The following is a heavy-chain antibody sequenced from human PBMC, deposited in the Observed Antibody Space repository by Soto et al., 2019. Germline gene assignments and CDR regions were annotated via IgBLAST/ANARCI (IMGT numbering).Heavy chain of an antibody. V-gene: IGHV4-39*01. CDR1: GASISSKSYY. D-gene: IGHD3-9*01. CDR3: ARLDLAYYGLDV. Sequence: QLQLQESGPGLVKPSATLSLTCSVSGASISSKSYYWAWIRQPPGKGLEWIGNIFYAGDTYYTPSLGSRLTISVDLSQNQFSLRLSSVTAADTALYYCARLDLAYYGLDVWGQGATVLVSS. CDR2: IFYAGDT. J-gene: IGHJ6*02.